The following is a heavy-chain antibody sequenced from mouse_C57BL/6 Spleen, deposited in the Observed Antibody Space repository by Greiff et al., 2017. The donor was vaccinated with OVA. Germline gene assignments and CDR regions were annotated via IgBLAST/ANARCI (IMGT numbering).Heavy chain of an antibody. J-gene: IGHJ4*01. CDR3: TGGVQRWAMDY. D-gene: IGHD2-14*01. CDR1: GFTFSNYW. Sequence: EVQLVESGGGLVQPGGSMKLSCVASGFTFSNYWMNWVRQSPEKGLEWVAQIRLKSDNYATHYAESVKGRFTISRDDSKSSVYLQMNNLRAEDTGIYYCTGGVQRWAMDYWGQGTSVTVSS. V-gene: IGHV6-3*01. CDR2: IRLKSDNYAT.